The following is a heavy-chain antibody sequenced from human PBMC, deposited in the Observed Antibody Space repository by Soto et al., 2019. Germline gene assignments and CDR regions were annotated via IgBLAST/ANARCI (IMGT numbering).Heavy chain of an antibody. J-gene: IGHJ5*02. CDR1: GGSLSGYY. V-gene: IGHV4-34*01. Sequence: SETLSLTCAFHGGSLSGYYWSWIRQPPGKGLEWIGEIYHSGSTNYNPSLRSRVTISVDTSKNQFSLKLSSVTAADTAVYYCAMNFDPWGRGTLVTVSS. CDR3: AMNFDP. CDR2: IYHSGST.